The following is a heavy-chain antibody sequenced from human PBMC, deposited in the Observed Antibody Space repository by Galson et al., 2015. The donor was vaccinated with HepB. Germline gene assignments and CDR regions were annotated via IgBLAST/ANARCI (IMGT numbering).Heavy chain of an antibody. CDR1: GFTFSSYA. CDR3: ARTGVNYIVLDYFDY. CDR2: ISYDGSNK. Sequence: SLRLSCAASGFTFSSYAMHWVRQAPGKGLEWVAVISYDGSNKYYADSVKGRFTISRDDSKNTLYLQMNSLRAEDTAVYYCARTGVNYIVLDYFDYWGQGTLVTVSS. D-gene: IGHD4-11*01. V-gene: IGHV3-30-3*01. J-gene: IGHJ4*02.